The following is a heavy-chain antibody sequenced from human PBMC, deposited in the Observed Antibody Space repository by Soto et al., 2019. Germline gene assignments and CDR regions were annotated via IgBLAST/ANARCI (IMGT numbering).Heavy chain of an antibody. CDR3: ARDHSLGGYSYGKFDC. CDR2: ISSRSSYT. CDR1: GFTFSDYY. J-gene: IGHJ4*02. Sequence: PGGSLRLSCAASGFTFSDYYMSWIRQAPGNGLEWVSHISSRSSYTNYVDSVKGRFTISRDNAKNTLYLQMNRLRADDTAVYYCARDHSLGGYSYGKFDCCGQGTLVTVSS. D-gene: IGHD5-18*01. V-gene: IGHV3-11*06.